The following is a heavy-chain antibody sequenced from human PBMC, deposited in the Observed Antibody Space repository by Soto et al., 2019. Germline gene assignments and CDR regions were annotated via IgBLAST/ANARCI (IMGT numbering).Heavy chain of an antibody. V-gene: IGHV6-1*01. CDR1: GDSVSSNSAA. D-gene: IGHD6-13*01. J-gene: IGHJ6*03. CDR3: AIELPIAAAGTYYYYYYLDV. CDR2: TYYRSKWYN. Sequence: SQTLSLTCAISGDSVSSNSAAWNWIRQSPSRGLEWLGRTYYRSKWYNDYAVSVKSRITINPDTSKNQFSLQLNSVTPEDTAVYYCAIELPIAAAGTYYYYYYLDVWGKGTTVTVSS.